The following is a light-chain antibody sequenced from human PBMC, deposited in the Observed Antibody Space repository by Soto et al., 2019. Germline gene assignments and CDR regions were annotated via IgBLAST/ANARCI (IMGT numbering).Light chain of an antibody. CDR3: KQYNSYWT. V-gene: IGKV1-5*03. CDR2: KAS. CDR1: QSISSW. Sequence: DIPMTQSPSTLSAFVGDRVTITCRASQSISSWLAWYQQKPGKAPKVLIYKASSLESGVPSRFSGSGSGTEFTLTISSLQPDDFATYYCKQYNSYWTFGQGTKVEIK. J-gene: IGKJ1*01.